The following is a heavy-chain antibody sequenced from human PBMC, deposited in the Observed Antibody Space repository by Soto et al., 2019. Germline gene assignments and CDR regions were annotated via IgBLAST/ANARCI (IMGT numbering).Heavy chain of an antibody. V-gene: IGHV3-33*01. J-gene: IGHJ6*02. Sequence: QVQLVESGGGVVQPGRSLRLSCAASGFTFSSYGMHWVRQAPCKGLEWVAVIWYDGSNKYYPDAVKGRFTIYRDNSKNTLYLQMNSLRAEDTAVYYCARDQQPRLGGYYYGMDVWGQGTTVTVSS. D-gene: IGHD2-15*01. CDR1: GFTFSSYG. CDR2: IWYDGSNK. CDR3: ARDQQPRLGGYYYGMDV.